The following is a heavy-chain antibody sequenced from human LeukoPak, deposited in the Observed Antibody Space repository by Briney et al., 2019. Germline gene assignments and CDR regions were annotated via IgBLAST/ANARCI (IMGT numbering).Heavy chain of an antibody. D-gene: IGHD2-15*01. V-gene: IGHV3-23*01. J-gene: IGHJ4*02. CDR2: ISGSGGST. Sequence: GGSLRLSCAASGFTFSSYAMSWVRQAPGKGLEWVSAISGSGGSTYYADSVKGRFTISRDNSKNTLYLQTNSLRAEDTAVYYCAKDNSCSGGSCSLGYWGQGTLVTVSS. CDR3: AKDNSCSGGSCSLGY. CDR1: GFTFSSYA.